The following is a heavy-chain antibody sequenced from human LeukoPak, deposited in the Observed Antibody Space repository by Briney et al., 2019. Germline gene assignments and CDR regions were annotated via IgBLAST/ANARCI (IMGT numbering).Heavy chain of an antibody. J-gene: IGHJ4*02. Sequence: ASVKVSCKVSGYTLTELSMHWVRQAPGKGLEWMGGFDPEDGETIYAQKFQGRVTMTEDTSTDTAYMELRSLRSEDTAVYYCTTGTSTFIAAPGRYWGQGPLVIVSS. CDR3: TTGTSTFIAAPGRY. CDR1: GYTLTELS. V-gene: IGHV1-24*01. D-gene: IGHD6-13*01. CDR2: FDPEDGET.